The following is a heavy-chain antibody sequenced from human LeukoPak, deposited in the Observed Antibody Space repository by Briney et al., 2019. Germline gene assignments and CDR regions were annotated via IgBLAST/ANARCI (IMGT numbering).Heavy chain of an antibody. J-gene: IGHJ1*01. Sequence: PSETLSLTCTVSGGSISSYYWSWIRQPPGKGLEWIGYIYYSGSTDYNPSLKSRVTISVDTSKNQFSLKLSSVTAADTAVYYCARHGRSSGWYTFRHWGQGTLVTVSS. CDR3: ARHGRSSGWYTFRH. V-gene: IGHV4-59*08. D-gene: IGHD6-19*01. CDR2: IYYSGST. CDR1: GGSISSYY.